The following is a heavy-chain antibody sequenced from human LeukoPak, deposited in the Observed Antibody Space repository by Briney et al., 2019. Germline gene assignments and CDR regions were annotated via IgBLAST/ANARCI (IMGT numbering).Heavy chain of an antibody. V-gene: IGHV4-4*07. CDR1: GGSISSYF. CDR3: AREMRTGGYNYGNFDY. CDR2: VYSSGSP. D-gene: IGHD5-18*01. Sequence: SETLSLTCTVSGGSISSYFWSWVRQPAGERLEWIGRVYSSGSPNYNPSLKSRITMSIDTSKNQFSLKLSSVTAADTAVYYCAREMRTGGYNYGNFDYWGQGTLVTVSS. J-gene: IGHJ4*02.